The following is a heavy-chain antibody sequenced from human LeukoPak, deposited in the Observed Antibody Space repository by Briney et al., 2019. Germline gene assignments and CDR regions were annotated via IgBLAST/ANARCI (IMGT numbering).Heavy chain of an antibody. CDR2: ISGSGGSA. Sequence: PGGSLRLSCAASGFTFSSYAMSWVRQASGKGQEWVSAISGSGGSAYYADSVKGRFTISRDNSKNTLYLQMNSLRAEDTAVYYCAKGSGWYYYFDCWGQGTLVTVSS. V-gene: IGHV3-23*01. CDR3: AKGSGWYYYFDC. J-gene: IGHJ4*02. CDR1: GFTFSSYA. D-gene: IGHD6-19*01.